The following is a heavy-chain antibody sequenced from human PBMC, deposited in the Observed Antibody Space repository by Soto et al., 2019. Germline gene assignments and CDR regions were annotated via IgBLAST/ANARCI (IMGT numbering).Heavy chain of an antibody. CDR1: GGSISSYY. CDR2: IYYSGST. V-gene: IGHV4-59*01. Sequence: SETLSLTCTVSGGSISSYYWNWIRQPPGKGLEWIGYIYYSGSTNYNPSLKSRVTISVDTSKNQFSLKLSSVTAADTAVYYCARRYGGNFDYWGQGTLVTVSS. CDR3: ARRYGGNFDY. D-gene: IGHD1-26*01. J-gene: IGHJ4*02.